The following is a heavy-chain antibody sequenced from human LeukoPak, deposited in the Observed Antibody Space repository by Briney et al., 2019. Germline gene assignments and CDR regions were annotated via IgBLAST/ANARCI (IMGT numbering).Heavy chain of an antibody. Sequence: GGSLRLSCAASGFTFSSYSMNWVRQAPGKGLEWVSSISSSSSYIYYADSVKGRFTISRDNAKNSLYLQMNSLRAEDTAVYYCARSKLKPPYYDSSGYYFWGQGTLVTVSS. CDR1: GFTFSSYS. CDR2: ISSSSSYI. CDR3: ARSKLKPPYYDSSGYYF. V-gene: IGHV3-21*01. J-gene: IGHJ4*02. D-gene: IGHD3-22*01.